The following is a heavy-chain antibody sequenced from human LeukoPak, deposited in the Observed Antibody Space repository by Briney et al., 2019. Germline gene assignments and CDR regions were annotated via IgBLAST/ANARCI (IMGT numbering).Heavy chain of an antibody. CDR3: ARGDFDY. D-gene: IGHD1-26*01. V-gene: IGHV3-30*03. Sequence: GGSMRLSCAASGFTFSSYGMHWVRQAPGKGLEWEAVISYDGSNKYYADSVKGRFTISRDNSKNTLYLQMNSLRAEDTAVYYCARGDFDYWGQGTLVTVSS. CDR2: ISYDGSNK. CDR1: GFTFSSYG. J-gene: IGHJ4*02.